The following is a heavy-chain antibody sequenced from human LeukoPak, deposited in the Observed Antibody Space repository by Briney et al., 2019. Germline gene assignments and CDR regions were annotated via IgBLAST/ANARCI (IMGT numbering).Heavy chain of an antibody. CDR2: VNPNGGDT. CDR1: GFSFAGFH. CDR3: GRGADFWSGYNDY. V-gene: IGHV1-2*02. J-gene: IGHJ4*02. D-gene: IGHD3-3*01. Sequence: SLKLSCTPSGFSFAGFHMHWVRQAPGEGLEWMGGVNPNGGDTNYAQKFKGRVTMTRDTSVSTAYIELSGLRSDDTAVYYCGRGADFWSGYNDYWGQGTLVSVSS.